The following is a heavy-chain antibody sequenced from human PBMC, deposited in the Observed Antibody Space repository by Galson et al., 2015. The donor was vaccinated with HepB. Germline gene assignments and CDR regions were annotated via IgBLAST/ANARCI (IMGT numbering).Heavy chain of an antibody. CDR2: ISGSGGST. J-gene: IGHJ4*02. CDR3: AHPGGSTDC. Sequence: SLRLSCAASGFTFSSYAMSWVRQAPGKGLEWVSGISGSGGSTYYADSVKGRFTISRDNSKNTLYLQMNSLRAEDTAIYYCAHPGGSTDCWGQGTLVTVSS. D-gene: IGHD3-16*01. V-gene: IGHV3-23*01. CDR1: GFTFSSYA.